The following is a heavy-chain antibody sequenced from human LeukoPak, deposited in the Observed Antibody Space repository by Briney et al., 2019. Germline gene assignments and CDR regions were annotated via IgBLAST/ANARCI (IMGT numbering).Heavy chain of an antibody. CDR2: ISSSGSTI. D-gene: IGHD3-22*01. Sequence: PGGSLRLSCEASGFSLSSYTMNWVRQAPGKGLEWISYISSSGSTIYYADSVKGRLTISRDNAKNSLYLQMNNLRAEDTAMYYCARDDISIGYSLFGYWGQGILVTVSS. CDR1: GFSLSSYT. J-gene: IGHJ4*02. V-gene: IGHV3-48*01. CDR3: ARDDISIGYSLFGY.